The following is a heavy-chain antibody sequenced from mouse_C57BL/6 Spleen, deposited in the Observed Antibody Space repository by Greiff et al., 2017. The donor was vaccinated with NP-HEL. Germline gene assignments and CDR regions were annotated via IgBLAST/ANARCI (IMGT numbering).Heavy chain of an antibody. D-gene: IGHD2-4*01. CDR2: ISSGGSYT. V-gene: IGHV5-6*02. J-gene: IGHJ4*01. CDR3: ARRGGYYDYDYAMDY. Sequence: EVNVVESGGDLVKPGGSLKLSCAASGFTFSSYGMSWVRQTPDKRLEWVATISSGGSYTYYPDSVKGRFTISRDNAKNTLYLQMSSLKSEDTAMYYCARRGGYYDYDYAMDYWGQGTSVTVSS. CDR1: GFTFSSYG.